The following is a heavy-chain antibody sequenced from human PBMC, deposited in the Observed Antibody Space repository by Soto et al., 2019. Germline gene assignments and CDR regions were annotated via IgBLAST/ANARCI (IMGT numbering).Heavy chain of an antibody. CDR2: IYWNDDK. CDR1: GFSLSTSGVG. V-gene: IGHV2-5*01. D-gene: IGHD6-13*01. CDR3: AHRHSSSWYNY. J-gene: IGHJ4*02. Sequence: QITLKESGPTLVKPTQTLTLTCTFSGFSLSTSGVGVGWIRQPPGKALEWLALIYWNDDKRYSPSLKSRLTIPKEPSQNQGGLTMTNMDPVDTATYYCAHRHSSSWYNYWGQGTLVTVSS.